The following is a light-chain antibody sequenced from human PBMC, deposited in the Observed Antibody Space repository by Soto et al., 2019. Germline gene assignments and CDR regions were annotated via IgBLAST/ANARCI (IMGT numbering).Light chain of an antibody. V-gene: IGKV1-39*01. CDR3: QQSYSTPPWT. Sequence: DLQITHSPSSLSASVLHRVTITCRASQSIVTYLNWYLQKPGKAPKLLIYAASNLQSGVPSRFSGSGSGTDFTLTISSLQPEDFATYFCQQSYSTPPWTFGQGTKVDIK. CDR1: QSIVTY. J-gene: IGKJ1*01. CDR2: AAS.